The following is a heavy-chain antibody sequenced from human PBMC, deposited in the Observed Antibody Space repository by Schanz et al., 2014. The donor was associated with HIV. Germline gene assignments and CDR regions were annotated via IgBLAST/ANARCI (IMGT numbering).Heavy chain of an antibody. CDR1: GGTSSIYA. V-gene: IGHV1-69*06. J-gene: IGHJ4*02. D-gene: IGHD6-13*01. CDR2: IIPLSGTP. Sequence: QVQLVQSGAEVKKPGSSVKVACKASGGTSSIYAISWVRQAPGQGLEWMGGIIPLSGTPFYAQKFQGRVAITADKSTGTVYMELSSLRSDDTAVYYCARDSPVAAGTLDYWGQGTLVTVSS. CDR3: ARDSPVAAGTLDY.